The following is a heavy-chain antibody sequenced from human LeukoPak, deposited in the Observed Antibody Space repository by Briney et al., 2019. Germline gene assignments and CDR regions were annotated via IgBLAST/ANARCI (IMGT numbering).Heavy chain of an antibody. J-gene: IGHJ4*02. CDR2: ISSSSSYI. Sequence: GGSLRLSCAASGFTFSNYAMSWVRQAPGKGLEWVSSISSSSSYIYYADSVKGRFTISRDNAKNSLYLQMNSLRAEDTAVYYCARDGSYCGGDCYPYYFDYWGQGTLVTVSS. D-gene: IGHD2-21*02. CDR1: GFTFSNYA. V-gene: IGHV3-21*01. CDR3: ARDGSYCGGDCYPYYFDY.